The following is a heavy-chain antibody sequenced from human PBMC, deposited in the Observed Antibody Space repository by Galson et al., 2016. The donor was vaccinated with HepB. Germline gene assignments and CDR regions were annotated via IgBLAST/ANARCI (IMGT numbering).Heavy chain of an antibody. D-gene: IGHD4-11*01. J-gene: IGHJ4*02. CDR3: ASERGNYAYFDY. CDR2: ISSYDDNI. Sequence: SVKVSCKASGYTFASYGIAWVRQAPGQGLEWMGWISSYDDNIKYAQKFQGRLTMTIDSSTDTAYMELRSLRSDDTAIYYCASERGNYAYFDYWGQGTLVTVSS. CDR1: GYTFASYG. V-gene: IGHV1-18*01.